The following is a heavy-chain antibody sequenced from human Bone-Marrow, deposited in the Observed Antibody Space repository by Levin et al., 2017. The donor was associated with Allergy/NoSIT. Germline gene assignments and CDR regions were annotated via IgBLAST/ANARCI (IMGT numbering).Heavy chain of an antibody. Sequence: SETLSLTYSVFGGSITGYYWNWMRQSPGKGLEWIGYIYYSGTTKYNPSLKSRVTISVDTSKNQLSLHLSSVTTADMAVYYCARWRTSDWNAFDIWGLGTMVTVSS. CDR3: ARWRTSDWNAFDI. V-gene: IGHV4-59*01. D-gene: IGHD1-1*01. CDR1: GGSITGYY. CDR2: IYYSGTT. J-gene: IGHJ3*02.